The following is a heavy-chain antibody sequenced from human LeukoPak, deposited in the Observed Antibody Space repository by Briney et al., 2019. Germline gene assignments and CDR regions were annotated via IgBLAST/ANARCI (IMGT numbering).Heavy chain of an antibody. D-gene: IGHD3-3*01. CDR1: GGSISSGGYY. CDR3: ARGNEYYDFWSGYYRDWFDP. CDR2: IYYSGST. J-gene: IGHJ5*02. V-gene: IGHV4-61*08. Sequence: SETLSLTCTVSGGSISSGGYYWSWIRQHPGKGLEWIGYIYYSGSTNYNPSLKSRVTISVDTSKNQFSLKLSSVTAADTAVYYCARGNEYYDFWSGYYRDWFDPWGQGTLVTVSS.